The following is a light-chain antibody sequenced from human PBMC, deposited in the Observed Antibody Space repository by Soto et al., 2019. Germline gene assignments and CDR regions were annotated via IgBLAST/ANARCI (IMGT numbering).Light chain of an antibody. CDR1: QSVSSSY. J-gene: IGKJ3*01. CDR3: QQYRTSPRFT. Sequence: EIVLTQSPGTLSLSPGERATLSCRASQSVSSSYLAWYQQKPGQAPRLLIYGASSRATGIPDRFSGSGSGTRLTLTISRLEPEDFPVYYCQQYRTSPRFTFGPGTTVDIK. V-gene: IGKV3-20*01. CDR2: GAS.